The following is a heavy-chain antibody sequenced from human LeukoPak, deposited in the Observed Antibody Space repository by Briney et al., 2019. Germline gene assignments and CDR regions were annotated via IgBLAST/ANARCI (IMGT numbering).Heavy chain of an antibody. D-gene: IGHD5-18*01. J-gene: IGHJ3*02. V-gene: IGHV1-69*13. Sequence: ASVKVSCKASGGTSSSYAISWVRQAPGQGLEWMGGIIPIFGTANYAQKFQGRVTITADESTSTAYMELSSLRSEDTAVYYCARVSLQLWLLGAFDIWGQGTMVTVSS. CDR2: IIPIFGTA. CDR1: GGTSSSYA. CDR3: ARVSLQLWLLGAFDI.